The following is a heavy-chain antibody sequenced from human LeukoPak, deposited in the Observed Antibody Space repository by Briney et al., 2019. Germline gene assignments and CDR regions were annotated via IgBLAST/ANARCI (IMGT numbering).Heavy chain of an antibody. V-gene: IGHV1-18*01. Sequence: GASVKVSCKASGYTFTSYGISWVRQAPGQGLEWMGWISAYNGNTNYAQKLQGRVTMTTDTSTSTAYVELRSLRSDDTAVYYCARVGSRSGYCSSTSCYSLDYWGQGTLVTVSS. D-gene: IGHD2-2*01. CDR2: ISAYNGNT. CDR3: ARVGSRSGYCSSTSCYSLDY. J-gene: IGHJ4*02. CDR1: GYTFTSYG.